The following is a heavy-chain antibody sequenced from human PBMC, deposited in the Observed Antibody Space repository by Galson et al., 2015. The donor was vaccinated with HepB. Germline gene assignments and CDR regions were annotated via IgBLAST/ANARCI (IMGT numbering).Heavy chain of an antibody. CDR3: ARDRADYYDSSGYSGAFDI. V-gene: IGHV1-69*06. Sequence: SVKVSCKASGGSLNTYAISWLRQAPGQGLEWMGGIIPMFDTAIYAQKFQGRVTITADKSTNTAYMDLSSLRSEDTAVYYCARDRADYYDSSGYSGAFDIWGHGT. CDR2: IIPMFDTA. J-gene: IGHJ3*02. CDR1: GGSLNTYA. D-gene: IGHD3-22*01.